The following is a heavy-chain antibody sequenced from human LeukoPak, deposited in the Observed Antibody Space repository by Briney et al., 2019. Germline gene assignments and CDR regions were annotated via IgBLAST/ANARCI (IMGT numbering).Heavy chain of an antibody. V-gene: IGHV3-7*01. CDR2: IKQDGSEK. J-gene: IGHJ4*02. Sequence: GGSLRLSCAASRFTFSSYWMSWVRQAPGKGLEWVANIKQDGSEKYYVDSVKGRFTISRDNAKNSLYLQMNSLRAEDTAVYYCARVYTAYYFDYWGQGTLVTVSS. D-gene: IGHD4-11*01. CDR1: RFTFSSYW. CDR3: ARVYTAYYFDY.